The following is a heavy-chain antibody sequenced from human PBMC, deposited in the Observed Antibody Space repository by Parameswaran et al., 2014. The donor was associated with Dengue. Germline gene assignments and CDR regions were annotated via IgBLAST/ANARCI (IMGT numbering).Heavy chain of an antibody. Sequence: VRQMPGKGLEWMGIIYPGDSDTRYSPSFQGQVTISADKSISTAYLQWSSLKASDTAVYYCARDRAGGYDYWGQGTLVTVSS. J-gene: IGHJ4*02. D-gene: IGHD5-12*01. CDR2: IYPGDSDT. CDR3: ARDRAGGYDY. V-gene: IGHV5-51*01.